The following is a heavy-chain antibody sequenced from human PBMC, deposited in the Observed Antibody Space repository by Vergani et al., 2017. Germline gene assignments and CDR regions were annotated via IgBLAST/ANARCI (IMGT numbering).Heavy chain of an antibody. V-gene: IGHV3-48*01. CDR3: ATVWFGELDY. CDR2: ISSSSSTI. Sequence: EVQLVESGGGLVQPGGSLRLSCAASGFTFSSYSMNWVRQAPGQGLEWVSSISSSSSTIYYADSVKGRFTISRDNAKNSLYLQMNSLRAEDTAVYYCATVWFGELDYWGQGTLVTVSS. J-gene: IGHJ4*02. D-gene: IGHD3-10*01. CDR1: GFTFSSYS.